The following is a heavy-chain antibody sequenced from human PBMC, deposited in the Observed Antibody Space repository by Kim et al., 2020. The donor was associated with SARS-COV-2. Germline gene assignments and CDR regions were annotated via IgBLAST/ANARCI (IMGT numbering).Heavy chain of an antibody. D-gene: IGHD6-13*01. CDR2: INHSGST. V-gene: IGHV4-34*01. Sequence: SETLSLTCAVYGGSFSGYYWSWIRQPPGKGLEWIGEINHSGSTNYNPSLKSRVTISVDTSKNQFSLKLSSVTAADTAVYYCARWTGARAGSSSWYVGFDPWGQGTLVTVSS. CDR3: ARWTGARAGSSSWYVGFDP. J-gene: IGHJ5*02. CDR1: GGSFSGYY.